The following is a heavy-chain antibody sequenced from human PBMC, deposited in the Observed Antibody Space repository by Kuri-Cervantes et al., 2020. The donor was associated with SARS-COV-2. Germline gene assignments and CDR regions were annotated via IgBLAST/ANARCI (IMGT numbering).Heavy chain of an antibody. Sequence: ASVKVSCKASGYTFTSYYMHWVRQAPGQGLEWMGIINPNGGSTSYAQKFQGRVTMTRDTSTSTVYMELSSLRSEDTAVYYCARSDDYGDYGFGHFDYWGQGTLVTVSS. CDR3: ARSDDYGDYGFGHFDY. D-gene: IGHD4-17*01. CDR1: GYTFTSYY. V-gene: IGHV1-46*01. CDR2: INPNGGST. J-gene: IGHJ4*02.